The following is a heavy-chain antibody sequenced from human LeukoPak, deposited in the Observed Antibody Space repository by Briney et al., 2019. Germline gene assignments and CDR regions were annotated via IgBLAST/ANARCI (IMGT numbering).Heavy chain of an antibody. CDR2: IYTSGST. D-gene: IGHD5-24*01. CDR3: ARADVYGDGYNYYFDY. V-gene: IGHV4-4*07. CDR1: GGSISSYY. J-gene: IGHJ4*02. Sequence: PSETLSLTCTVSGGSISSYYWSWIRQPAGKGLEGIGRIYTSGSTNYNPSLKSRVTMSVDTSKNQFSLKLSSVTAADTAEYYCARADVYGDGYNYYFDYWGQGTLVTVSS.